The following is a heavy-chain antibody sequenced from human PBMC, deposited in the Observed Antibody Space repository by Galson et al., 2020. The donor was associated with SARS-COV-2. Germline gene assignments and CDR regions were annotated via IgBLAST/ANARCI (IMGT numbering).Heavy chain of an antibody. CDR3: AREGGSGIIAAPTDY. CDR1: GFTFSDCA. Sequence: GESLKISCAASGFTFSDCAMHWVRQAPGKGLEWVAAIWYDGSNKYYADSVKGRFTISRDNSKNTLYLQMNSLRAEDTATYYCAREGGSGIIAAPTDYWGQGTLVTVSS. CDR2: IWYDGSNK. D-gene: IGHD6-6*01. V-gene: IGHV3-33*01. J-gene: IGHJ4*02.